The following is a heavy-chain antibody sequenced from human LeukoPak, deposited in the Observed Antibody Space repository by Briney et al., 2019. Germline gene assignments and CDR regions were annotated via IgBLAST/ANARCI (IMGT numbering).Heavy chain of an antibody. CDR1: GFTFSSYW. CDR3: ARDTPQNYNILTGYYDY. CDR2: IKQDGSEK. J-gene: IGHJ4*02. V-gene: IGHV3-7*01. Sequence: GGSLRLSCAASGFTFSSYWMSWVRQAPGKGLEWVANIKQDGSEKYYVDSVKGRFTISRDNAKNSLYLQMNSPRAEDTAVYYCARDTPQNYNILTGYYDYWGQGTLVTVSS. D-gene: IGHD3-9*01.